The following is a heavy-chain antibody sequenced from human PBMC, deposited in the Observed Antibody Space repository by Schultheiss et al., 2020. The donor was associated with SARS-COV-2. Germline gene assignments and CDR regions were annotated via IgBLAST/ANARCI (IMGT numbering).Heavy chain of an antibody. CDR3: AKDIVATYYYGMDV. V-gene: IGHV3-21*01. CDR1: GFTFSSYA. CDR2: ISSSSSYI. Sequence: GGSLRLSCAASGFTFSSYAMSWVRQAPGKGLEWVSSISSSSSYIYYADSVKGRFTISRDNAKNSLYLQMNSLRAEDTAVYYCAKDIVATYYYGMDVWGQGTTVTVSS. D-gene: IGHD5-12*01. J-gene: IGHJ6*02.